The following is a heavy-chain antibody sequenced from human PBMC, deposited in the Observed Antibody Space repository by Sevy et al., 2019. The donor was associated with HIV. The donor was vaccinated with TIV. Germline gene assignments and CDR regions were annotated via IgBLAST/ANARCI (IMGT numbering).Heavy chain of an antibody. CDR2: ISSSSSTI. Sequence: GGSLRLSCAASGFTFSSYSMNWVRQAPGKGLEWVSYISSSSSTIYYADSVKGRFTISRDNAKNSLYLQMKSLRAEDTAVYYCARKNYGDAFDIWGQGTMVTVSS. CDR1: GFTFSSYS. CDR3: ARKNYGDAFDI. J-gene: IGHJ3*02. D-gene: IGHD3-16*01. V-gene: IGHV3-48*01.